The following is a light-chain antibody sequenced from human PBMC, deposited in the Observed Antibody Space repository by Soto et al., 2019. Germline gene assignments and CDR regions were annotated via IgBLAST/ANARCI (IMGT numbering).Light chain of an antibody. CDR3: QQYNKWPPYT. CDR1: QSVSSN. J-gene: IGKJ2*01. CDR2: GAS. Sequence: EIVMTQSPATLSVSPGERATLSCRASQSVSSNLAWYQQKPGQAPRLLIYGASTRATGIPARVSGSGSGTEFTLTISSLQSEDFAVYYCQQYNKWPPYTFGQGTKVEIK. V-gene: IGKV3-15*01.